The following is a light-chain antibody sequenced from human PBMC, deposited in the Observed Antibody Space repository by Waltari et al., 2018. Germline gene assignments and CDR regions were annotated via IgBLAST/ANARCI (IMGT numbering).Light chain of an antibody. CDR2: RDV. V-gene: IGLV1-47*01. J-gene: IGLJ3*02. CDR1: SSNIGLNS. Sequence: HSVLTRSPSPSGTPGQTVTTSCSGRSSNIGLNSVYVYQHFPETAPNLLIYRDVRRASAVPARFSGSKSGTSASLSISGLRPEDEADYYCAAWDDSMSGLWVFGGGTKLTVL. CDR3: AAWDDSMSGLWV.